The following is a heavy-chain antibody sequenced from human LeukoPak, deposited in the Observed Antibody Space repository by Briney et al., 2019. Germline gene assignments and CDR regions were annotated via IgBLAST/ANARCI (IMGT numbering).Heavy chain of an antibody. CDR2: ISGSGGST. V-gene: IGHV3-23*01. CDR3: AKVSTAMVAGFIDY. D-gene: IGHD5-18*01. CDR1: GFTFSSYA. Sequence: PGGSLRLSCAASGFTFSSYAMSWVRQAPGKGLEWVSAISGSGGSTYYADSVKGRFTISRDNSKNTLYLQMNSLRAEDTAVYYCAKVSTAMVAGFIDYWGQGTLVTVSS. J-gene: IGHJ4*02.